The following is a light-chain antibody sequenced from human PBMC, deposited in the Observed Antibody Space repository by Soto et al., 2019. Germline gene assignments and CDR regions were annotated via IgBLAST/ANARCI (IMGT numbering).Light chain of an antibody. Sequence: EIVLRQSPGTLSLTPGERATLSCRASQNVSSHYLTWYQQKPGQAPRLLIYGASSRATGIPDRFSGSGSGTEFTLTISRLEPEDFAVYYCQQYGSSSWTFGQGTKVDIK. V-gene: IGKV3-20*01. CDR3: QQYGSSSWT. J-gene: IGKJ1*01. CDR1: QNVSSHY. CDR2: GAS.